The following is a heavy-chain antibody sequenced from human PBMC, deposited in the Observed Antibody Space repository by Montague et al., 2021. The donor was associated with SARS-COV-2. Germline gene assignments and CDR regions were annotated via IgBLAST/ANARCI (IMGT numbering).Heavy chain of an antibody. V-gene: IGHV4-31*03. D-gene: IGHD2/OR15-2a*01. CDR1: GTSIRSGGYY. Sequence: TLSLTCTVSGTSIRSGGYYWTWIRQHPGTGLEWIGYIFHTGRAYYNPSLETRVNISVDTSNNLFSLRLSSVTAADTAMYFCARVRLFYYLDYWGQGTLVTVSS. J-gene: IGHJ4*02. CDR2: IFHTGRA. CDR3: ARVRLFYYLDY.